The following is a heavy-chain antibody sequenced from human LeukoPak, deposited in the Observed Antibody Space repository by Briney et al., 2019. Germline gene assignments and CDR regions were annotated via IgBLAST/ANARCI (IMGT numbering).Heavy chain of an antibody. Sequence: PSETLSLTCAVYGGSFSGYYWSWIRQPPGKGLEWIGEINHSGSTNYNPSLKSRVTISVDTSKNQFSLKLSSVTAADTAVYYCAREMVRGAGGAFDIWGQGTMVTVAS. J-gene: IGHJ3*02. CDR1: GGSFSGYY. D-gene: IGHD3-10*01. V-gene: IGHV4-34*01. CDR3: AREMVRGAGGAFDI. CDR2: INHSGST.